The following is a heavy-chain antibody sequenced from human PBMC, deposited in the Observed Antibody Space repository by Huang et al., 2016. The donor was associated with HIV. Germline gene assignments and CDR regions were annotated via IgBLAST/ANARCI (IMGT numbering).Heavy chain of an antibody. CDR3: ARWEAAADNNWFDP. Sequence: QVQLVQSGAEVKKPGSSVQVSCGASGGTFSSCGISWVRQAPGQGLGWMGGIIPIFGTPNYAQKFQGRVTITADESTSTAYMELSSLRSEDTAVYYCARWEAAADNNWFDPWGQGTLVTVSS. CDR2: IIPIFGTP. D-gene: IGHD6-13*01. J-gene: IGHJ5*02. CDR1: GGTFSSCG. V-gene: IGHV1-69*01.